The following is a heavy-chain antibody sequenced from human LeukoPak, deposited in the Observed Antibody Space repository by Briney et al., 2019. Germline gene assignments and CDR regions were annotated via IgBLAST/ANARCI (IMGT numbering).Heavy chain of an antibody. Sequence: GGSLRPSCAASGFTFSSYSMNWVRQAPGKGLEWVSSISSSSSYIYYADSVKGRFTISRDNAKNSLYLQMNSLRAEDTAVYYCARAHRVEGVPATANRIPFDYWGQGTLVTVSS. D-gene: IGHD2-2*01. CDR3: ARAHRVEGVPATANRIPFDY. CDR1: GFTFSSYS. V-gene: IGHV3-21*01. J-gene: IGHJ4*02. CDR2: ISSSSSYI.